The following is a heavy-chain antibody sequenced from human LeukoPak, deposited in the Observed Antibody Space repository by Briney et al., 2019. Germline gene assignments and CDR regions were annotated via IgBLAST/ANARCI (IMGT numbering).Heavy chain of an antibody. J-gene: IGHJ4*02. CDR3: ARYDGGYYSFEY. CDR1: GFTFSAYW. V-gene: IGHV3-7*05. CDR2: IKQDGSDT. D-gene: IGHD6-25*01. Sequence: PGGSRRLSCAASGFTFSAYWMSWVRQAPGKGLEWVANIKQDGSDTKYVDSVKGRFTISRDNAKNSLYLQMNILRAEDTAVYYCARYDGGYYSFEYWGQGTLVTVSS.